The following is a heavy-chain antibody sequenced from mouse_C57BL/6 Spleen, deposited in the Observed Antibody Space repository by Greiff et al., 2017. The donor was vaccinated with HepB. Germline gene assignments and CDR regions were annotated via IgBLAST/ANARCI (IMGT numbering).Heavy chain of an antibody. V-gene: IGHV1-26*01. CDR1: GYPFTDYY. D-gene: IGHD2-5*01. CDR3: ARLGYSNYFDY. CDR2: LNPNKGGT. J-gene: IGHJ2*01. Sequence: EVQLQQSGPELVKPGASVKISCNASGYPFTDYYMNWVKQSHGKSLEWIGDLNPNKGGTSYNQKFKGQATLTVDKSSITPYMVSRSLTSEDSAVYYCARLGYSNYFDYWGQGTTLTVSS.